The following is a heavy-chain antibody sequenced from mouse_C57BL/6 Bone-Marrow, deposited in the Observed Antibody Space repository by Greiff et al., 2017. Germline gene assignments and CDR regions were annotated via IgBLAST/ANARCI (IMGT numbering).Heavy chain of an antibody. CDR1: GYTFTSYW. J-gene: IGHJ1*03. D-gene: IGHD1-1*01. Sequence: QVQLQQPGAELVKPGASVKLSCKASGYTFTSYWMHWVKQRPGQGLEWIGMIHPNSGSTNYNEKFKSKATLTVDKSSSTAYMQLSSLTSEDSAVYYCAREESYYYGSSYDWYFDVWGTGTTVTVSS. V-gene: IGHV1-64*01. CDR2: IHPNSGST. CDR3: AREESYYYGSSYDWYFDV.